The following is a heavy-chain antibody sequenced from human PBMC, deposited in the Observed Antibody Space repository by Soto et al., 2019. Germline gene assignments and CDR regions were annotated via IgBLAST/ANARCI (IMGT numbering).Heavy chain of an antibody. J-gene: IGHJ6*02. CDR2: ISFDGNIK. CDR3: ARAPRRYCTSLSCLGLYGLDV. V-gene: IGHV3-30-3*01. D-gene: IGHD2-8*01. CDR1: GFTFSDYA. Sequence: QVQLVESGGGVVQPGRSLRLSCAASGFTFSDYAMHWVRHVPGQGLEWVAVISFDGNIKYDADSVKGRFTISRDNSKNTLFLQMDSLKGEDTAVYSCARAPRRYCTSLSCLGLYGLDVWGQGTAVIVSS.